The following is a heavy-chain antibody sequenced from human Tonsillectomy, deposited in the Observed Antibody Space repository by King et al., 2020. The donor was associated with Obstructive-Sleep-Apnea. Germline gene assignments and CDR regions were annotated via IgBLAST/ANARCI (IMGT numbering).Heavy chain of an antibody. Sequence: VQLVESGGGLVQPGGSLKLSCVTSGFTFSSYAMSWVRQAPGKGLEWVSSIISGGKTYYADSLKGRFTISPDNSKNTRYLQMNSLRAEDTAVYYCAKDIGTTVTRDYWGQGTLVTVSS. J-gene: IGHJ4*02. CDR1: GFTFSSYA. CDR3: AKDIGTTVTRDY. V-gene: IGHV3-23*04. CDR2: IISGGKT. D-gene: IGHD4-17*01.